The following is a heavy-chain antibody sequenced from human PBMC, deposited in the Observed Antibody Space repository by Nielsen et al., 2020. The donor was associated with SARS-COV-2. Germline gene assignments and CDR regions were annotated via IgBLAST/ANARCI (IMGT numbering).Heavy chain of an antibody. D-gene: IGHD4-23*01. CDR3: ASRLRWYLFDY. J-gene: IGHJ4*02. Sequence: GESLKISCAASGFTFSSYAMHWVRQAPGKGLEWVSAISGSGGSTYYADSVKGRFTISRDNSKNTLYLQMNSLRAEDTAVYYCASRLRWYLFDYWGQGTLVTVSS. CDR2: ISGSGGST. CDR1: GFTFSSYA. V-gene: IGHV3-23*01.